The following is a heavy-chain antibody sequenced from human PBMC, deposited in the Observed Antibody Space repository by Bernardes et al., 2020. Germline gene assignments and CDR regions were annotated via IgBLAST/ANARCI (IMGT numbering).Heavy chain of an antibody. CDR3: TRGHGDWTPSNYLNV. Sequence: GALRLSCVTSGFTFSNYAMTWVRQAPGKGLEWVSAISGSGGTTNYADSVKGRFTISRDNSKDTLSLQMNNLRDDDTALYYCTRGHGDWTPSNYLNVWGQGTTVTVSS. V-gene: IGHV3-23*01. D-gene: IGHD4-17*01. CDR1: GFTFSNYA. CDR2: ISGSGGTT. J-gene: IGHJ6*03.